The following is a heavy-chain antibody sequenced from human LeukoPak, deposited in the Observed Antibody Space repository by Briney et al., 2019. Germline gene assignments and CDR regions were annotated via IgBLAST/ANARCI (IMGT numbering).Heavy chain of an antibody. CDR1: GFTFSGNW. V-gene: IGHV3-7*01. CDR2: INLDGSQK. CDR3: AKLLGTATTYDS. Sequence: GGSLRLSCEASGFTFSGNWMSWVRQAPGKGLEWVASINLDGSQKLYVDSVKGRFTISRDNTKSSLYLQMNSLGAEDTAMYYCAKLLGTATTYDSWGQGTRVTVFS. J-gene: IGHJ4*02. D-gene: IGHD5-24*01.